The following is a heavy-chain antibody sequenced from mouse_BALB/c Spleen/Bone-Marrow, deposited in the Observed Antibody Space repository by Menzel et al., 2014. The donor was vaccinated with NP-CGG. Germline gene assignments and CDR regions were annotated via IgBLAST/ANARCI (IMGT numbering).Heavy chain of an antibody. CDR3: ARKINVNYNWYFDV. CDR1: GFTFTDYY. D-gene: IGHD2-1*01. V-gene: IGHV7-3*02. CDR2: IRNKANGYTT. J-gene: IGHJ1*01. Sequence: EVMLVESGGGLVQPGSSLSLSCATSGFTFTDYYMSWVRQPPGKALEWLGFIRNKANGYTTEYSASVKGRFTVSRDNSQSILYLQMNTLRAEDSATYYCARKINVNYNWYFDVWGAGTTVTVSS.